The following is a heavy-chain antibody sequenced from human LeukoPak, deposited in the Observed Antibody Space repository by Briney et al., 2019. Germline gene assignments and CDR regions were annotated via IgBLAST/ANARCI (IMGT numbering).Heavy chain of an antibody. CDR2: IYYSGST. D-gene: IGHD6-13*01. CDR1: GGSISSYY. J-gene: IGHJ4*02. V-gene: IGHV4-59*01. Sequence: PSETLSLTCTVSGGSISSYYWSWIRQPPGKGLEWIGYIYYSGSTNYNPSLKSRVTISVDTSKNQFSLKLSSVTAADTAVYYCARVPGRSSSWTLDYWGPGTLVTASS. CDR3: ARVPGRSSSWTLDY.